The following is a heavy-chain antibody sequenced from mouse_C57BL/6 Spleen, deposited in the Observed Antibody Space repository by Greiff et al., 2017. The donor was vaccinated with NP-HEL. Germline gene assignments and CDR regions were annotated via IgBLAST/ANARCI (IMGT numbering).Heavy chain of an antibody. Sequence: EVKLVESGGDLVKPGGSLKLSCAASGFTFSSYGMSWVRQTPDKRLEWVATISSGGSYTYYPDSVKGRFTISRDNAKNTLYLQMSSLKSEDTAMYYCARQGDLRYFDYWGQGTTLTVSS. CDR2: ISSGGSYT. CDR3: ARQGDLRYFDY. CDR1: GFTFSSYG. J-gene: IGHJ2*01. D-gene: IGHD5-1*01. V-gene: IGHV5-6*01.